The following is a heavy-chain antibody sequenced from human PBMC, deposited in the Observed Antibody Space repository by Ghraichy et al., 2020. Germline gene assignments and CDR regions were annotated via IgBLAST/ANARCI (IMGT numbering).Heavy chain of an antibody. CDR3: ARDRSVRGVIGGIDP. CDR2: IYHSGST. Sequence: SETLSLTCTVSGYSISSGYYWGWIRQPPGKGLEWIGSIYHSGSTYYNPSLKSRVTISVDTSKNQFSLKLSSVTAADTAVYYCARDRSVRGVIGGIDPWGQGTLVTVSS. CDR1: GYSISSGYY. J-gene: IGHJ5*02. D-gene: IGHD3-10*01. V-gene: IGHV4-38-2*02.